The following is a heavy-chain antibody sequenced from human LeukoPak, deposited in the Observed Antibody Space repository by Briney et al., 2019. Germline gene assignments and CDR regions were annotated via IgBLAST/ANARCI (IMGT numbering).Heavy chain of an antibody. D-gene: IGHD6-13*01. CDR1: GFTFSNYA. CDR2: ISGSATST. Sequence: GGSLRLSCAASGFTFSNYAMSWVRQAPGKGLEWVSVISGSATSTYYADSVKGRFTISRDNSKNTLYLQMNSLRVEDTAIYYCAKDSAIAPSFNWFDPWGQGTLVTVSS. J-gene: IGHJ5*02. V-gene: IGHV3-23*01. CDR3: AKDSAIAPSFNWFDP.